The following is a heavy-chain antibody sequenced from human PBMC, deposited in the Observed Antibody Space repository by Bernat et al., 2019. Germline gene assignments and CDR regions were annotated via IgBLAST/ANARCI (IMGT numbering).Heavy chain of an antibody. CDR3: ARGPPREVSFKFWSDI. J-gene: IGHJ5*02. CDR2: INESGST. CDR1: SGSFSGYH. Sequence: QDQLEQWGAGLLKASETLSLTCAVYSGSFSGYHWNWIRQSPGKGLEWIGEINESGSTNYNPSLKSRVTISVDRSKNQFSLEVSSVTAADTAVYYCARGPPREVSFKFWSDIWGRGIQVSVSS. V-gene: IGHV4-34*01.